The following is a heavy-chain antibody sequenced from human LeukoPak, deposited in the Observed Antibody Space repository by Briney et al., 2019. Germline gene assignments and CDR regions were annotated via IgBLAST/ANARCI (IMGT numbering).Heavy chain of an antibody. CDR3: ARGVNYGDYAPNWFDP. J-gene: IGHJ5*02. D-gene: IGHD4-17*01. V-gene: IGHV4-4*02. CDR1: GGSISSSNW. Sequence: SSETLSLTCAVSGGSISSSNWWSWVRQPPGKGLEWIGEIYHSGSTNYNPSLKSRVTISVDKSKNQFSLKLSSVTAAGTAVYYCARGVNYGDYAPNWFDPWGQGTLVTVSS. CDR2: IYHSGST.